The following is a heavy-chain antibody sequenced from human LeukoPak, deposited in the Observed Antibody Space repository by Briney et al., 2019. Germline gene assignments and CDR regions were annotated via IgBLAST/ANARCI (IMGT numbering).Heavy chain of an antibody. Sequence: GGSLRLSCAASGFTSGIYAVSWVRQAPGKGLEWVSAFSGGGDSYYADFVKGRFTISRDNSKKILYLQMNSLRAEDTAVYYCGKEVERHFDLKYWGQGALVTVSS. CDR1: GFTSGIYA. CDR2: FSGGGDS. V-gene: IGHV3-23*01. CDR3: GKEVERHFDLKY. J-gene: IGHJ4*02.